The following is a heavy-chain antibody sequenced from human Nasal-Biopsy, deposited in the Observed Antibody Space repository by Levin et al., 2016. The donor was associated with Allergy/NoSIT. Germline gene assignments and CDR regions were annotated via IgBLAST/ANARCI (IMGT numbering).Heavy chain of an antibody. V-gene: IGHV4-39*01. J-gene: IGHJ6*02. CDR1: GGSIRRSSYY. CDR3: ATHGGDRYGYWADYYHGMDV. Sequence: SETLSLTCSVSGGSIRRSSYYWGWIRQPPGKGLEWIGSLYFSGSSRYNPSLKSRVTISGDTSKNQLSLNLSSVTAADTAVYYCATHGGDRYGYWADYYHGMDVWGQGTTVTVSS. D-gene: IGHD3-16*01. CDR2: LYFSGSS.